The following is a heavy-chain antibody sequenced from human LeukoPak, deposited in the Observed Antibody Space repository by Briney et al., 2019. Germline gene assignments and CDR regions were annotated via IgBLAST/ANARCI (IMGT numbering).Heavy chain of an antibody. CDR2: IKQDGSEK. J-gene: IGHJ5*02. CDR3: ARSLGYCSSTSCYFWFDP. V-gene: IGHV3-7*01. CDR1: GFTFSSYW. Sequence: PGGSLRLSCAASGFTFSSYWMSWVRQAPGKGLEWVANIKQDGSEKYYVDSVKGRFTISRDNGKNSLYLQMNSLRAEDTAVYYCARSLGYCSSTSCYFWFDPWGQGTLVTVSS. D-gene: IGHD2-2*01.